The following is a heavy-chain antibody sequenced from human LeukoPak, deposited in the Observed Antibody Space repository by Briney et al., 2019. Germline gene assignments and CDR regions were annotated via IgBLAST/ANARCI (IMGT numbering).Heavy chain of an antibody. J-gene: IGHJ4*02. CDR1: GGSISSYH. Sequence: SETLSLTCTVSGGSISSYHWSWIRQPPGKGLEWIGYIYYSGSTNYNPSLKSRVTISVDTSKNQFSLKLSSVTAADTAVYYCARHHSGPNLVPGGVYYFDYWGQGTLVTVSS. V-gene: IGHV4-59*08. D-gene: IGHD3-10*01. CDR3: ARHHSGPNLVPGGVYYFDY. CDR2: IYYSGST.